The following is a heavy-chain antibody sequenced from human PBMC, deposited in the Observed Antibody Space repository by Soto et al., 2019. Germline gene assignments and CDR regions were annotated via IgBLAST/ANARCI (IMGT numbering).Heavy chain of an antibody. CDR1: GGSISSGGYY. V-gene: IGHV4-31*03. D-gene: IGHD3-3*01. CDR3: AREYCDFWTRWFDP. Sequence: SETLSLTCTVSGGSISSGGYYWSWIRQHPGKGLEWIGYIYYSGSTYYNPSLKSRVTISVDTSKNQFSLKLSSVTAADTAVYYCAREYCDFWTRWFDPWGQGTLVTVSS. CDR2: IYYSGST. J-gene: IGHJ5*02.